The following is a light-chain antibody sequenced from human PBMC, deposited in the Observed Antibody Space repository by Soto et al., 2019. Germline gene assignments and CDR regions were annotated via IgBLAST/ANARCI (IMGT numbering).Light chain of an antibody. J-gene: IGLJ3*02. Sequence: QSALTQPASVSGSPGQSITISCTGTSSDVGSYNFVSWYQQRPGKAPKLMIFEANKRPSGVSNRFSGSKSGNTASLTISGLQAEDEADYYCCSYAGGTSGVFGGGTKVTVL. CDR1: SSDVGSYNF. V-gene: IGLV2-23*01. CDR3: CSYAGGTSGV. CDR2: EAN.